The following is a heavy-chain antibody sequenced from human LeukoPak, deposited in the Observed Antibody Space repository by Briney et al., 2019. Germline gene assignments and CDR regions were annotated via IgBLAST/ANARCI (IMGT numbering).Heavy chain of an antibody. J-gene: IGHJ4*02. CDR2: ISYDGSNR. D-gene: IGHD3-10*01. CDR1: GFTFSSYA. CDR3: ARGYGSGSYLDY. V-gene: IGHV3-30*04. Sequence: GRSLRLSCAASGFTFSSYAMHWVRQAPGKGLERVAVISYDGSNRYYADSVKGRFTISRDNSKNTLYLQMNSLRAEDTAVYYCARGYGSGSYLDYWGQGTLVTVSS.